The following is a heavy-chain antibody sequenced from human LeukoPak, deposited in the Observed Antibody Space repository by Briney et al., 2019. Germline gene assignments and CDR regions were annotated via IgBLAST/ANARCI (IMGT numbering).Heavy chain of an antibody. CDR1: GFTFSSYA. Sequence: SGGSLRLSCAASGFTFSSYAMSWVRQAPGKGLEWVSAISGSGGSTYYADSVKGRFTISRDNSKNTLYLQMNSLRAEDTAVYYCAKDVDPFGSGSYVEGFDYWGQGTLVTVSS. J-gene: IGHJ4*02. CDR3: AKDVDPFGSGSYVEGFDY. CDR2: ISGSGGST. D-gene: IGHD3-10*01. V-gene: IGHV3-23*01.